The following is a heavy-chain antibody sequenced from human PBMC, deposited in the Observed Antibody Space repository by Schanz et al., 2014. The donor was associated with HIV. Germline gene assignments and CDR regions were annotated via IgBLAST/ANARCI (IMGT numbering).Heavy chain of an antibody. V-gene: IGHV3-33*06. D-gene: IGHD3-10*01. J-gene: IGHJ4*02. CDR2: IYYDGSNK. CDR3: AQEEVPNDC. Sequence: QVQLVESGGGVVQPGRSLRLSCAASGFTFSTYGMHWVRQAPGKGLEWVAVIYYDGSNKYYADSVKGRFTISRDNSKNTLYLQMTSLRAEDTAVYFCAQEEVPNDCWGQGTLVTVSS. CDR1: GFTFSTYG.